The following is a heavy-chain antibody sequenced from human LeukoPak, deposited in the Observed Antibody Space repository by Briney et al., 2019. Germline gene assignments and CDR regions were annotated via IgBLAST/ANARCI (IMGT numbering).Heavy chain of an antibody. D-gene: IGHD4/OR15-4a*01. CDR2: IYYSGST. V-gene: IGHV4-59*12. J-gene: IGHJ4*02. Sequence: NSSETLSLTCTVSGGSISSYYWSWIRQPPGKGLEWIGYIYYSGSTNYNPSLKSRVTISVDTSKNQFSLKLSSVTAADTAVYYCAREEGASHYWGQGTLVTVSS. CDR3: AREEGASHY. CDR1: GGSISSYY.